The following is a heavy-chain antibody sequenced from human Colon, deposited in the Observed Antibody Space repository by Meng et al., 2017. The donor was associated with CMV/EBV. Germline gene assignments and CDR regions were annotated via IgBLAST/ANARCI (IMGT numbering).Heavy chain of an antibody. CDR2: IYYSGGT. CDR1: GGSISSINYY. D-gene: IGHD3-10*01. J-gene: IGHJ4*02. CDR3: ASPYYGSGSYIDF. V-gene: IGHV4-39*01. Sequence: GSLRLSCTVSGGSISSINYYWGWIRQPPGKGLEWIGYIYYSGGTYYNPSLKSRVTISVDTSKNQFSLKLNSVTAADTAVYYCASPYYGSGSYIDFWGQGTLVTVSS.